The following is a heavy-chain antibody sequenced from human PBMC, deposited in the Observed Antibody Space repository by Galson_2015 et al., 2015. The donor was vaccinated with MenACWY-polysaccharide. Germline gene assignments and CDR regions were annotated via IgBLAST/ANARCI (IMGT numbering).Heavy chain of an antibody. D-gene: IGHD2-21*01. CDR1: GFTFSSYA. V-gene: IGHV3-23*05. Sequence: SLRLSCAASGFTFSSYAMSWVRQAPGKGLEWVSAITISASSTYYADSVKGRFTVSRDNSKNTLYLQMNSLRGEDTAVYYCAKGRVSDWYDSWGQGTRGTVSS. J-gene: IGHJ5*01. CDR3: AKGRVSDWYDS. CDR2: ITISASST.